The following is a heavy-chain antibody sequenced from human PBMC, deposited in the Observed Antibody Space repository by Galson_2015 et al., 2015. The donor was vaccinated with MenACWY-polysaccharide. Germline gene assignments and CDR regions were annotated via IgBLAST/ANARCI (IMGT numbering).Heavy chain of an antibody. V-gene: IGHV3-23*01. D-gene: IGHD6-13*01. CDR2: SGSGGGL. J-gene: IGHJ4*02. CDR1: GFSFSANG. Sequence: SLRLSCAASGFSFSANGMSWVRQAPGRGLEWVSGSGSGGGLYYADSVKGRFTVSRDNSTNTLYLQMNTLRAEDTAVYYCAKVGPRSSWTMGIDYWGQGTLVTVSS. CDR3: AKVGPRSSWTMGIDY.